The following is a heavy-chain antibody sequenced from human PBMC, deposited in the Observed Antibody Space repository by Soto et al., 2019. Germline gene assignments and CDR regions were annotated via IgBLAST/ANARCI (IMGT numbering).Heavy chain of an antibody. CDR3: ARFNVGGITIFGVAPGRYYYGMDV. D-gene: IGHD3-3*01. J-gene: IGHJ6*02. Sequence: GSLRLSCAASGFTFSSYSMNWVRQAPGKGLEWVSSISSSSSYIYYADSVKGRFTISRDNAKNSLYLQMNSLRAEDTAVYYCARFNVGGITIFGVAPGRYYYGMDVWGQGTTVTVSS. V-gene: IGHV3-21*01. CDR2: ISSSSSYI. CDR1: GFTFSSYS.